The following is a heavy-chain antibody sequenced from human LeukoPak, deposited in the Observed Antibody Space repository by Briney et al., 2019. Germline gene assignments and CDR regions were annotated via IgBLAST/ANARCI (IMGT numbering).Heavy chain of an antibody. V-gene: IGHV4-30-4*01. D-gene: IGHD3-3*01. CDR2: IYYSGST. CDR1: GGSISSGDYY. CDR3: ARGDGWSTSYGMDV. Sequence: PSQTLSLTCTVSGGSISSGDYYWSWIRQPPGKGLEWIGYIYYSGSTYYNPSLKSRVIISVDTSKNQFSLKLSSVTAADTAVYYCARGDGWSTSYGMDVWGQGTTVTVSS. J-gene: IGHJ6*02.